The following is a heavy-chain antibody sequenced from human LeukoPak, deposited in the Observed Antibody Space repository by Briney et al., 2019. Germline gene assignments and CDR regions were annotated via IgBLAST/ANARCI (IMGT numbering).Heavy chain of an antibody. J-gene: IGHJ4*02. CDR1: GGSIRSYY. Sequence: SETLSLTCTVSGGSIRSYYWSWIRQPPGKALEWIGYICYSGSTNYSPSLKSRVTISVDTSKNQFSLKLSSVTAADTAVYYCARETVYSSSSGFDYWGQGTLVTVSS. CDR2: ICYSGST. V-gene: IGHV4-59*01. D-gene: IGHD6-6*01. CDR3: ARETVYSSSSGFDY.